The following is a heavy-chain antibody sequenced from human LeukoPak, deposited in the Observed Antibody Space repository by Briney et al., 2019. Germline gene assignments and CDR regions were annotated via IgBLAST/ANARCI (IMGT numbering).Heavy chain of an antibody. CDR3: AKDKNWATEMYYFDY. CDR1: GVTFSSYG. CDR2: ISYDGSNK. Sequence: PGRSLRLSCAASGVTFSSYGMHWVRQAPGKGLEWVAVISYDGSNKYYADSVKGRFTISRDNSKNTLYLQMNSLRAEDTAAYYCAKDKNWATEMYYFDYWGQGTLVTVSS. V-gene: IGHV3-30*18. D-gene: IGHD5-24*01. J-gene: IGHJ4*02.